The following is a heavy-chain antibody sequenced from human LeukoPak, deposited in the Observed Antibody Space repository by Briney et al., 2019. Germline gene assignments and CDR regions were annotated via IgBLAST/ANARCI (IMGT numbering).Heavy chain of an antibody. D-gene: IGHD2-15*01. CDR3: TRLSNIHCSGGRCYFDY. V-gene: IGHV3-73*01. CDR1: GFTFSGSP. CDR2: IKTKANSYAT. Sequence: GGSLKLSCAASGFTFSGSPMHWVRQASGKGLEWVGRIKTKANSYATAYATSVKGRFTISRDDSKNTAYLQMNSLKTEDTAVYYCTRLSNIHCSGGRCYFDYWGQGTLVTVSS. J-gene: IGHJ4*02.